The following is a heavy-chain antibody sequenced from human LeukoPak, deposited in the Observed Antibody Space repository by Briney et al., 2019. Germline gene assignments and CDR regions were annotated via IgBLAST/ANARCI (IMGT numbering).Heavy chain of an antibody. Sequence: PGGSLRLSCAASGFTPSSYWMSCVRQAPGKGLEWVSSISNSGSYIYYADSVKGRFTISRDNAKNSLYLQMNSLRAEDTAVYYCARDDSVVVVAATVHYWGQGTLVTVSS. V-gene: IGHV3-21*01. CDR2: ISNSGSYI. CDR3: ARDDSVVVVAATVHY. J-gene: IGHJ4*02. D-gene: IGHD2-15*01. CDR1: GFTPSSYW.